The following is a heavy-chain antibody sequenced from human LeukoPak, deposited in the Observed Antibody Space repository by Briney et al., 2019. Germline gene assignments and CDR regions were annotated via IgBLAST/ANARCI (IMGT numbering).Heavy chain of an antibody. V-gene: IGHV1-18*01. Sequence: ASVKVSCKASGYTFTSYGISWVRQAPGQGLEWMGWISAYNGNTNYAQKLQGRVTMTTDTSTSTAYMELRSLRSDDTAVYYCARDHPPDLTGYPSYFDCWGQGTLVTVSS. CDR3: ARDHPPDLTGYPSYFDC. D-gene: IGHD3-9*01. J-gene: IGHJ4*02. CDR1: GYTFTSYG. CDR2: ISAYNGNT.